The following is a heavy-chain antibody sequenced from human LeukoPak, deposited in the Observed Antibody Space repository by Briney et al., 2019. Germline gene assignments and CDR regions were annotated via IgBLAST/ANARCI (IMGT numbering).Heavy chain of an antibody. CDR3: ARDFNWFDP. V-gene: IGHV4-59*12. Sequence: PSETLSLTCTVSSGSISSYYWSWIRQPPGKGLEWIGYIYYSGSTNYNPSLKSRVTISVDKSKNQFSLKLSSVTAADTAVYYCARDFNWFDPWGQGTLVTVSS. CDR1: SGSISSYY. J-gene: IGHJ5*02. CDR2: IYYSGST.